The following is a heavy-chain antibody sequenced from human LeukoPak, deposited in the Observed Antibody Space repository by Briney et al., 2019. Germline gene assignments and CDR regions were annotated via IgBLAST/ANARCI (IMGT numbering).Heavy chain of an antibody. CDR3: ARESYSTPRFDY. CDR2: INSDGNFT. CDR1: GFTFSRNW. D-gene: IGHD4-11*01. V-gene: IGHV3-74*01. J-gene: IGHJ4*02. Sequence: GGSLRLSCAASGFTFSRNWMHWVRQAPGKGLVWVSRINSDGNFTRNADSVKGRFTISRDNAKNTLYLQMNSLRAEDTAVYYCARESYSTPRFDYWGQGTLVTVSS.